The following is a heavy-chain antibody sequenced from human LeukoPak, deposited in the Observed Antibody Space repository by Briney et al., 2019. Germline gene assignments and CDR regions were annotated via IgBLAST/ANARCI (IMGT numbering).Heavy chain of an antibody. CDR2: LYSGGAI. CDR3: ARGGNASPFDC. V-gene: IGHV3-53*01. Sequence: GGSLRLSCAASGFTVSSSFMSWVRQAPGRGLEGVSVLYSGGAIHSTDSVKGRFTISRDNSKNTLYLQMNSLRVEDTAIYYCARGGNASPFDCWGQGTMVTVSS. D-gene: IGHD2-15*01. J-gene: IGHJ4*02. CDR1: GFTVSSSF.